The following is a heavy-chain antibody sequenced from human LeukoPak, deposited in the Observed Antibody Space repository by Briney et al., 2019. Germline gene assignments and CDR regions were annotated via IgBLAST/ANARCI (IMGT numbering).Heavy chain of an antibody. D-gene: IGHD3-10*01. CDR1: GFTFGDYA. Sequence: PGGSLRLSCTASGFTFGDYAMSWFRQAPGKGLEWVGFIRSKAYGGTTEYAASVKGRFTISRDDSKSIAYLQMNSLKTEDTAVYYCTTDGVTITPSRYYFDYWGQGTLVTVSS. J-gene: IGHJ4*02. V-gene: IGHV3-49*03. CDR2: IRSKAYGGTT. CDR3: TTDGVTITPSRYYFDY.